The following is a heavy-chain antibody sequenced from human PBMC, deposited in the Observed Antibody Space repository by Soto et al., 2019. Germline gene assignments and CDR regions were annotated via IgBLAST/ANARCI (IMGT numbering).Heavy chain of an antibody. CDR2: ISAAYST. CDR1: GFTFSSYA. J-gene: IGHJ4*02. D-gene: IGHD5-18*01. Sequence: EVHLLESGGGLVRPGGSLRLSCAASGFTFSSYAMSWVRQAPGKGLEWVSGISAAYSTYYADSVKGRFTISRDNSKSTLYLQMNSLRAEDTALYYRAKHKGYNYGIDYWGQGTLVTVSS. V-gene: IGHV3-23*01. CDR3: AKHKGYNYGIDY.